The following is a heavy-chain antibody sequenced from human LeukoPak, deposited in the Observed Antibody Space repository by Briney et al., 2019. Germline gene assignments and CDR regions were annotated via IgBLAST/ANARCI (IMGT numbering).Heavy chain of an antibody. J-gene: IGHJ1*01. Sequence: SETLSLTCTVSGVSISSSNSYWGWIRQPPGKGLEWIGSIYYSGNTYYNPSLKSRVTMSVDTSKNQFSLKLSSVTAADTAVYYCASRPLIEMAIRHWGQGTLVTVSS. V-gene: IGHV4-39*07. CDR1: GVSISSSNSY. D-gene: IGHD5-24*01. CDR3: ASRPLIEMAIRH. CDR2: IYYSGNT.